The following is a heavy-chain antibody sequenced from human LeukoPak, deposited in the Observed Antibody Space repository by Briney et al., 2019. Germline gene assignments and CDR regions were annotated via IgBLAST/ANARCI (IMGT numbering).Heavy chain of an antibody. J-gene: IGHJ6*02. CDR1: GFTFSSYG. D-gene: IGHD2-2*01. CDR2: ISYDGSNK. V-gene: IGHV3-30*03. CDR3: ARGHDCSSTSCYAGYYYYGMDV. Sequence: GGSLRLSCAASGFTFSSYGMHWVRQAPGKGLEWVAVISYDGSNKYYADSVKGRFTISRDNAKNSLYLQMNSLRAEDTAVYYCARGHDCSSTSCYAGYYYYGMDVWGQGTTVTVSS.